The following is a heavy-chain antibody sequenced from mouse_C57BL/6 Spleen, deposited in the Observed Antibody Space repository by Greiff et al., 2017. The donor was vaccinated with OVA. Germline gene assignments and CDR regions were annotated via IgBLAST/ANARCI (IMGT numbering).Heavy chain of an antibody. Sequence: EVQLQESGPGLVKPSQSLSLTCSVTGYSITSGYYWNWIRQFPGNKLEWMGYISYDGSNNYNPSLKNRISITRDTSKNQFFLKLNSVTTEDTATYYCARERTGPFAYWGQGTLVTVSA. V-gene: IGHV3-6*01. CDR3: ARERTGPFAY. D-gene: IGHD4-1*01. CDR1: GYSITSGYY. CDR2: ISYDGSN. J-gene: IGHJ3*01.